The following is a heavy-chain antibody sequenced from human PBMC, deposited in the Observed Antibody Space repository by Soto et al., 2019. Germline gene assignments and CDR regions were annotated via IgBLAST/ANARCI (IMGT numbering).Heavy chain of an antibody. D-gene: IGHD4-17*01. V-gene: IGHV1-69*13. CDR3: ARELNGDYYFDY. J-gene: IGHJ4*02. Sequence: GASVKVSCKASGGTFSSYAISWVRQAPGQGLEWMGGIIPIFGTANYAQKFQGRVTITADESTSTAYMELSSLRSEDTAVYYCARELNGDYYFDYWEKETLVTVSS. CDR1: GGTFSSYA. CDR2: IIPIFGTA.